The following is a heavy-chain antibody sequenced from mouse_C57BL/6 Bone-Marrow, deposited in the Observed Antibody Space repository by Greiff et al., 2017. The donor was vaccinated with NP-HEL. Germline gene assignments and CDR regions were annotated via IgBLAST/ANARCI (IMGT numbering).Heavy chain of an antibody. D-gene: IGHD1-1*01. J-gene: IGHJ1*03. Sequence: QVQLQQPGAELVKPGASVKMSCKASGYTFTSYWITWVKQRPGQGLEWIGDIYPGSGSTNYNEKFKSKATLTVDTSSSTAYMQRSSLTSEDSAVYYCTRSITTVGHWYLDDWGTGTTVTVSS. V-gene: IGHV1-55*01. CDR3: TRSITTVGHWYLDD. CDR1: GYTFTSYW. CDR2: IYPGSGST.